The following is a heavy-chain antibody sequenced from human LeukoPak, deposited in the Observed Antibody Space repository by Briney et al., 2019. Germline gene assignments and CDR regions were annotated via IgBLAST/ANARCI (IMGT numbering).Heavy chain of an antibody. CDR2: IYTDGAK. CDR3: ARDRAGRKPWVEFAP. Sequence: GGSLRLSCAVSGITVSQNDMSWVRQAPGRGLEWVSLIYTDGAKQYADSMKGRFTISRDSSKNKVYLEVISLRPEDTAVYFCARDRAGRKPWVEFAPWGQGTLVTAPS. CDR1: GITVSQND. V-gene: IGHV3-66*02. J-gene: IGHJ5*02.